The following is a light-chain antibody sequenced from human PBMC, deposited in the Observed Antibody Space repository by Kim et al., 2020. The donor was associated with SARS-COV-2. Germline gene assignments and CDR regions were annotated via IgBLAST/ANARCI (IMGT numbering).Light chain of an antibody. CDR2: GAS. Sequence: SVSPGERATLACRASQSVTSNLAWYQQKPGQAPRLLIYGASTRATGFPARFSGSGSGTEFTLTISSLQSEDFALYYCQQYNNWPYTFGQGTNLEIK. CDR3: QQYNNWPYT. V-gene: IGKV3-15*01. J-gene: IGKJ2*01. CDR1: QSVTSN.